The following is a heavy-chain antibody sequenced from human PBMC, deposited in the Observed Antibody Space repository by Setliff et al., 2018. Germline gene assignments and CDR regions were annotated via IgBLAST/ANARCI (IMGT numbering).Heavy chain of an antibody. CDR3: ARAHYYASGNSHNYYMDV. Sequence: PSETLSLTCTVSGGSISSSYWSWVRQPPGKGLEWVGYFYHSGSMNYNPSLKGRVTMSVDTSNNQLSLQLTSVSAADTAIYYCARAHYYASGNSHNYYMDVWGKGTAVTV. J-gene: IGHJ6*03. V-gene: IGHV4-59*08. D-gene: IGHD3-10*01. CDR1: GGSISSSY. CDR2: FYHSGSM.